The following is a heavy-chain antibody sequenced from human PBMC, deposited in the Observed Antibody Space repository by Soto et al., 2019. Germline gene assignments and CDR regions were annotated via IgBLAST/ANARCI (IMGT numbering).Heavy chain of an antibody. V-gene: IGHV3-33*01. Sequence: SLRLSCAASGFTFSSYGMHWVRQAPGKGLEWVAVIWYDGSNKYYADSVKGRFTISRDNSKNTLYLQMNSLRAEDTAVYYCARAYCSGGSCYSGPHFDYWGQGTLVTVSS. CDR2: IWYDGSNK. CDR1: GFTFSSYG. D-gene: IGHD2-15*01. J-gene: IGHJ4*02. CDR3: ARAYCSGGSCYSGPHFDY.